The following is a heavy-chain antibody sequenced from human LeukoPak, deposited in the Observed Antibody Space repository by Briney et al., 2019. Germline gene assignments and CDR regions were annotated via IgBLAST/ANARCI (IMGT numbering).Heavy chain of an antibody. CDR2: TYYRSKWYN. J-gene: IGHJ6*02. CDR1: GDSVSSNSAA. V-gene: IGHV6-1*01. CDR3: ARDGGGSYYDDYYYGMDV. D-gene: IGHD1-26*01. Sequence: SQTLSLTCAISGDSVSSNSAAWNWIRQSPSRGLEWLGRTYYRSKWYNDYAVSVKSRITINPDTSKNQFSLKLSSVTAADTAVYYCARDGGGSYYDDYYYGMDVWGQGTTVTVSS.